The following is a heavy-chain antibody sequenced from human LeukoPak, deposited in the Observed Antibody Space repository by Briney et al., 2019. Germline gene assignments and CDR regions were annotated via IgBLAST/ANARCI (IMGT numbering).Heavy chain of an antibody. J-gene: IGHJ4*02. D-gene: IGHD2-8*02. CDR1: GGSFRGYY. Sequence: TSETLSLTCAVNGGSFRGYYWTWIRQPPEKGLEWIGEANHNGGTNYSPSLKSRITISVDTSKNQFSLKLNSVTAADTAVYFCARGIVLTGYASFDYWAREPRSPSPQ. CDR2: ANHNGGT. CDR3: ARGIVLTGYASFDY. V-gene: IGHV4-34*01.